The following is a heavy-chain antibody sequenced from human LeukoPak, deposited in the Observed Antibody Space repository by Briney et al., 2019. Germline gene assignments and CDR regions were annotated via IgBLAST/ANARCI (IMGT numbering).Heavy chain of an antibody. CDR2: INPSGGST. Sequence: GASVKVSCKASGYTFTSYYMHWVRQAPGQGLEWMGIINPSGGSTSYAQKFQGRVTMTRDMSTSTAYMDLSRLRSDDTAVYYCARLEAESGWYYSYYYMDVWGKGTTVTISS. CDR3: ARLEAESGWYYSYYYMDV. V-gene: IGHV1-46*01. CDR1: GYTFTSYY. J-gene: IGHJ6*03. D-gene: IGHD6-19*01.